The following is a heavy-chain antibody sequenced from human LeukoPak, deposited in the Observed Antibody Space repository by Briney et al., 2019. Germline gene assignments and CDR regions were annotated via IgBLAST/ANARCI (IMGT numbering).Heavy chain of an antibody. CDR1: GGTFSSYA. Sequence: SVKVSCKASGGTFSSYAISWVRQAPGQGLEWMGGIIPIFGTANYAQKFQGRATITADESTSTAYMELSSLRSEDTAVYYCARRVDTAMAPYFDYWGQGTLVTVSS. CDR3: ARRVDTAMAPYFDY. J-gene: IGHJ4*02. V-gene: IGHV1-69*13. CDR2: IIPIFGTA. D-gene: IGHD5-18*01.